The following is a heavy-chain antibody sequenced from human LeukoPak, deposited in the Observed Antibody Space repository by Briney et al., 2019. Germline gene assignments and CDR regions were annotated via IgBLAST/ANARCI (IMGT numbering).Heavy chain of an antibody. CDR2: IYYSGST. V-gene: IGHV4-39*02. Sequence: PSETLSLTCTVSGGSISSSSYYWGWIRQPPGKGLEWIGSIYYSGSTYYNPSLESRVTISVDTSKNQFSLKLSSVTAADTAVYYCAREVGGYDSPFDYWGQGTLVTVSS. CDR1: GGSISSSSYY. CDR3: AREVGGYDSPFDY. J-gene: IGHJ4*02. D-gene: IGHD5-12*01.